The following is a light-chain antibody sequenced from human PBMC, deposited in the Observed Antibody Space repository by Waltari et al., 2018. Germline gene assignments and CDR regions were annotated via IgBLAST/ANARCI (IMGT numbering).Light chain of an antibody. J-gene: IGLJ2*01. Sequence: QPVLTQPPSVSEAPRKRVTISFSGSSSNIGSTADNWNHQLPGKPPKLLIYYDDLMPSGVSDRFSGSKSGNSASLAISGLQSEDEPDYYCAAWDDSLNGRGVFGGGTKLTVL. V-gene: IGLV1-36*01. CDR1: SSNIGSTA. CDR3: AAWDDSLNGRGV. CDR2: YDD.